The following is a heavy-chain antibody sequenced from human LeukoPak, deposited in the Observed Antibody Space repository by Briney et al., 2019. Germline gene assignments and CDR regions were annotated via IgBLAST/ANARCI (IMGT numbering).Heavy chain of an antibody. CDR1: GFTFRSYG. CDR2: IRYDGSKK. D-gene: IGHD6-19*01. V-gene: IGHV3-30*02. J-gene: IGHJ4*02. CDR3: ARVQRGIAVALDY. Sequence: GGSLRLSCAASGFTFRSYGMQWVRQAPGKGLEWVTFIRYDGSKKYYADSVKGRFTISRDNSKNTLYLQMNSLRAEDTAVYYCARVQRGIAVALDYWGQGTLATVSS.